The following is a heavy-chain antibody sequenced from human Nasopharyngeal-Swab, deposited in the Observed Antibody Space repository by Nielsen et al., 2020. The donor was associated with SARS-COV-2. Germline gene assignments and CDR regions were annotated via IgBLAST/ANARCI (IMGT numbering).Heavy chain of an antibody. Sequence: ASVKVSCKASGYTFTSFAMHWARQAPGQRLEWMGWINGGNGNTKYSQKFQGRVTFTRDKSTSTAYMDLSRLKSEDTAVYYCARGDTDYYYYGLDVWGQGTTVTVSS. CDR3: ARGDTDYYYYGLDV. D-gene: IGHD5-18*01. J-gene: IGHJ6*02. CDR2: INGGNGNT. CDR1: GYTFTSFA. V-gene: IGHV1-3*01.